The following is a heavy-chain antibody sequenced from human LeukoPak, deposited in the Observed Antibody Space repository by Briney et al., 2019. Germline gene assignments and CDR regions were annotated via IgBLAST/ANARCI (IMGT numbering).Heavy chain of an antibody. CDR1: GFTFSNYW. V-gene: IGHV3-7*01. CDR3: AKELLWFGELSSLNN. CDR2: IKTDGSEK. D-gene: IGHD3-10*01. Sequence: PGGSLRLSCEGSGFTFSNYWMGWVRQAPGKGLQWVANIKTDGSEKYYVDSVKGRFTISRDNAKNSLYLQMNSLRAEDTAVYYCAKELLWFGELSSLNNWGQGTLVTVSS. J-gene: IGHJ4*02.